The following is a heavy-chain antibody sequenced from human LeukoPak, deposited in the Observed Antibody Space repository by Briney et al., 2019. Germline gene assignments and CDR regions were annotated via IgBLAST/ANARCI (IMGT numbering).Heavy chain of an antibody. V-gene: IGHV1-2*02. D-gene: IGHD2-2*01. CDR3: ARADCSSTNCYSTCDY. CDR1: GYTFTGYY. CDR2: INPNSGGT. J-gene: IGHJ4*02. Sequence: GASVKVSCKTSGYTFTGYYMHWVRQAPGQGLEWMGWINPNSGGTNYAQKFQGRVTMTRDTSISTAYMELSRLRSDDTAVYYCARADCSSTNCYSTCDYWGQGTLVTVSS.